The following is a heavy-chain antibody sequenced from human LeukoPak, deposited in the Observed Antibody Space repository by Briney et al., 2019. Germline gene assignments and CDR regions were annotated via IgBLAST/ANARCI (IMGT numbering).Heavy chain of an antibody. V-gene: IGHV3-23*01. Sequence: PGGSLRLSCAASGFTFSSYWMTWVRQAPGKGLEWVSSISGSGGSTQYADSVQGRFAISRDNSKNTLYLQMNSLRAEDTAVYFCARDPNGDYIGTFDMWGRGTMVSVSS. D-gene: IGHD4-17*01. CDR2: ISGSGGST. CDR1: GFTFSSYW. CDR3: ARDPNGDYIGTFDM. J-gene: IGHJ3*02.